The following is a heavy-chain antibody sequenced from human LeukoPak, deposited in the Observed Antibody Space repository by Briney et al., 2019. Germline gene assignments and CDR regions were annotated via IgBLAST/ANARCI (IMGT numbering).Heavy chain of an antibody. CDR3: AKGGPDGYNSPHYFDY. V-gene: IGHV3-23*01. J-gene: IGHJ4*02. Sequence: GGSLRLSCAASGFTFSSYSMNWVRQAPGKGLEWVAAISGSGGSTYYADSVKGRFTISRDNSKNTLYLQMNSLRADDTAVYYCAKGGPDGYNSPHYFDYWGQGTLVTVSS. CDR2: ISGSGGST. CDR1: GFTFSSYS. D-gene: IGHD5-24*01.